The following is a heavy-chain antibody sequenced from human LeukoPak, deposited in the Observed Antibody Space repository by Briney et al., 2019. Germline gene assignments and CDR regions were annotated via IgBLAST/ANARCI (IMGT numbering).Heavy chain of an antibody. Sequence: ASEKVSCKASGYTFITYAMYWVRQAPGQRLEWMGWINTGNGNTKYSQKFQGRVTITRDTSASTAYMELSSLRSGDTAVYYCARDKGGDSSMAQGGQGTLVTVSS. CDR3: ARDKGGDSSMAQ. CDR1: GYTFITYA. V-gene: IGHV1-3*04. CDR2: INTGNGNT. J-gene: IGHJ4*02. D-gene: IGHD5-18*01.